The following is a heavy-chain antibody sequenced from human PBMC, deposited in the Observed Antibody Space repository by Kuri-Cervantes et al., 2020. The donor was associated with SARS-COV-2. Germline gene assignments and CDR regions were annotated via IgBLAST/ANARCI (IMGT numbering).Heavy chain of an antibody. CDR2: INPSGGST. Sequence: ASAKISCKASGYTFTSYYMHWVRQAPGQGLEWMGIINPSGGSTSYAQKFQGRVTMTRNTSISTAYMELSSLRSEDTAVYYCARGDGSGCDYWGQGTLVTVSS. CDR1: GYTFTSYY. J-gene: IGHJ4*02. D-gene: IGHD3-3*01. CDR3: ARGDGSGCDY. V-gene: IGHV1-46*01.